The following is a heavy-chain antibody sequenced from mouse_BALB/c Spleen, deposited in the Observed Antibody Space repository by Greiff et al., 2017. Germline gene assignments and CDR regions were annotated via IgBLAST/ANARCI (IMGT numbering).Heavy chain of an antibody. J-gene: IGHJ4*01. CDR3: ARGGNYGYYAMDY. Sequence: VQLQQSGAELVKPGASVKLSCTASGFNIKDTYMHWVKQRHEQGLEWIGRIDPANGNTKYDPKFQGKATITADTSSNTAYLQLSSLTSEDTAVYYCARGGNYGYYAMDYWGQGTSVTVSS. CDR1: GFNIKDTY. V-gene: IGHV14-3*02. CDR2: IDPANGNT. D-gene: IGHD2-1*01.